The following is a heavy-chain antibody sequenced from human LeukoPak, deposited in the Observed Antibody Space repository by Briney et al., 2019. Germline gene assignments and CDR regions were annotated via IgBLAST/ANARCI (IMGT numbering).Heavy chain of an antibody. CDR1: GFTFSQHG. D-gene: IGHD2-8*02. Sequence: GGSLRLSCAASGFTFSQHGIHSVRQAPGKGLEWVAVIRYDGSETYYAESVKDRFTISRDNSKDTLYLQMNSLRDDDTALYFCARETWIEENKILGDYWGQGTPVTVSS. CDR2: IRYDGSET. V-gene: IGHV3-33*01. CDR3: ARETWIEENKILGDY. J-gene: IGHJ4*02.